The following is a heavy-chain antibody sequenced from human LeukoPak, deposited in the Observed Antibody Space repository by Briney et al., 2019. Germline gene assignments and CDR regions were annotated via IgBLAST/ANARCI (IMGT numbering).Heavy chain of an antibody. Sequence: ASVKVSCKASGYTFTSYDINRVREATGQGLEWMGWMNPNSGNTGYAQKFQGRVTMTRNTSISTAYMELSSLRSEDTAVYYCARGQWLVGGDAFDIWGQGTMVTVSS. J-gene: IGHJ3*02. CDR1: GYTFTSYD. CDR3: ARGQWLVGGDAFDI. V-gene: IGHV1-8*01. CDR2: MNPNSGNT. D-gene: IGHD6-19*01.